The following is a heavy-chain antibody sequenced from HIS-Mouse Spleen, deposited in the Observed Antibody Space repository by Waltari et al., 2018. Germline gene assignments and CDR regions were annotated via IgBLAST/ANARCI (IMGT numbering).Heavy chain of an antibody. CDR3: ARELNY. CDR1: GFTVRSNY. J-gene: IGHJ4*02. CDR2: IYSGGST. Sequence: EVQLVESGGGLVQPGGSLRLSCAASGFTVRSNYMSWVRQAPGKGVEWVSCIYSGGSTYYAESGKGRFTISRDNSKNTLYLQMNSLRAEDTAVYYCARELNYWGQGTLVTVSS. V-gene: IGHV3-66*01.